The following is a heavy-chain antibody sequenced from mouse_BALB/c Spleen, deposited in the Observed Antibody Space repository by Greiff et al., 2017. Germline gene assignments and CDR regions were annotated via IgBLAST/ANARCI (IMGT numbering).Heavy chain of an antibody. J-gene: IGHJ1*01. V-gene: IGHV1-15*01. CDR1: GYTFTDYE. CDR3: TRRGAYDYDAWYFDV. Sequence: VQLQQSGAELVRPGASVTLSRKASGYTFTDYEMHWVKQTPVHGLEWIGAIDPETGGTAYNQKFKGKATLTADKSSSTAYMELRSLTSEDSAVYYCTRRGAYDYDAWYFDVWGAGTTVTVSS. D-gene: IGHD2-4*01. CDR2: IDPETGGT.